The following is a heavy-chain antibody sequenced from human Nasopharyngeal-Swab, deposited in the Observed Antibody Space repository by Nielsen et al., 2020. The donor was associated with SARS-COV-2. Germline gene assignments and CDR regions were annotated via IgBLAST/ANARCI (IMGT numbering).Heavy chain of an antibody. CDR1: GFTFDDYA. Sequence: SLKISCAASGFTFDDYAMHWVRQAPGKGLEWVSGISWNSDSIGYADSVKGRFTISRDNAKNSLYLQMNSLRAEDMALYYCAKDIGYSSPQGMDVWGQGTTVTVSS. J-gene: IGHJ6*02. CDR2: ISWNSDSI. V-gene: IGHV3-9*03. CDR3: AKDIGYSSPQGMDV. D-gene: IGHD6-13*01.